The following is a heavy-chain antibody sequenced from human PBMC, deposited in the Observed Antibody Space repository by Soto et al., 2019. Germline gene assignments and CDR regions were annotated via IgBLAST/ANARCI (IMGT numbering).Heavy chain of an antibody. CDR2: IIPIFGTA. CDR3: ARDNGAYDYVWGSYRAYFDY. Sequence: ASVKVSCKASGGTFSSYAISWVRQAPGQGLEWMGGIIPIFGTANYAQKFQGRVTITADESTSTAYMELSSLRSEDTAVYYCARDNGAYDYVWGSYRAYFDYWGQGTLVTVSS. CDR1: GGTFSSYA. V-gene: IGHV1-69*13. D-gene: IGHD3-16*02. J-gene: IGHJ4*02.